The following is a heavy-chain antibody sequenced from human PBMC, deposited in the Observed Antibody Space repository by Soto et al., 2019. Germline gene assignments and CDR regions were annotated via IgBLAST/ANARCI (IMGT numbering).Heavy chain of an antibody. CDR2: IIHLFGTA. J-gene: IGHJ4*02. Sequence: QVQLEQSGGEVKQPGSSVRVSCKTSGGTFSTYAINWVRQAPGQGLEWMGAIIHLFGTADYSQKFQGRVTITADESTSTAYMELSSLRFDDTAVYFRARPKGTYSSGYYYFDFWGQGTLVTVSS. CDR3: ARPKGTYSSGYYYFDF. CDR1: GGTFSTYA. V-gene: IGHV1-69*01. D-gene: IGHD6-19*01.